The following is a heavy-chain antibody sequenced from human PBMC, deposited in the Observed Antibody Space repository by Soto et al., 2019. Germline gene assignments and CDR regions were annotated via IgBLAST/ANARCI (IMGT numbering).Heavy chain of an antibody. D-gene: IGHD2-8*01. V-gene: IGHV1-2*04. Sequence: ASVKVSCKASGYSLTDYHIHWVRQAPGQGLEWLGRINPKSGGTSTAQKFQGWVTMTTDTSISTASMELTRLTSDDTAIYYCARGDSTDCSNGVCSFFYNHDMDVWGQGTTVTV. CDR1: GYSLTDYH. CDR2: INPKSGGT. J-gene: IGHJ6*02. CDR3: ARGDSTDCSNGVCSFFYNHDMDV.